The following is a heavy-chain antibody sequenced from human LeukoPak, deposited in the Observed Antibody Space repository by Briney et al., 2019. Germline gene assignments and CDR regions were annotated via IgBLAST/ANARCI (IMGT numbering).Heavy chain of an antibody. CDR1: GFTFSSYA. V-gene: IGHV3-23*01. D-gene: IGHD6-19*01. Sequence: GGSLRLSCAASGFTFSSYAMSWVRQAPGKGLEWVSAISGSGGSTYYADSVKGRFTISRDNSKNTLYLQMNSLRAEDTTVYYCAKGGGQWPYNWFDPWGQGTLVTVSS. CDR3: AKGGGQWPYNWFDP. J-gene: IGHJ5*02. CDR2: ISGSGGST.